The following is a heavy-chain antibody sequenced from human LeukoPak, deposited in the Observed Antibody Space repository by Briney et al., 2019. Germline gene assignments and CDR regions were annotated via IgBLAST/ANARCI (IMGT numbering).Heavy chain of an antibody. D-gene: IGHD6-19*01. CDR1: GFTFSSYA. Sequence: GVSLRLSCSASGFTFSSYAMYWVRQAPGKGLEYVSGISSNGGSTYYADSVKGRFTISRDNSKNTLYLQMSSLRAEDTAVYYCVKITSSSGGDYWGQGTLVTVSS. CDR2: ISSNGGST. CDR3: VKITSSSGGDY. J-gene: IGHJ4*02. V-gene: IGHV3-64D*09.